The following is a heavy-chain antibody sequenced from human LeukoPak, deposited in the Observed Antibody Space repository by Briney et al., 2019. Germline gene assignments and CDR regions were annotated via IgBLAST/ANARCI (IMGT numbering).Heavy chain of an antibody. CDR3: AKSNGYGLVDI. CDR2: ILYSGST. CDR1: GGSISSYY. J-gene: IGHJ3*02. D-gene: IGHD3-10*01. Sequence: SETLSLTCTVSGGSISSYYWSWIRQPPGKGLEWIGNILYSGSTYYSPSLRSRVTISLDTSRNQFSLKLNSVTAADTAVYYCAKSNGYGLVDIWGQGTMVTVSS. V-gene: IGHV4-59*12.